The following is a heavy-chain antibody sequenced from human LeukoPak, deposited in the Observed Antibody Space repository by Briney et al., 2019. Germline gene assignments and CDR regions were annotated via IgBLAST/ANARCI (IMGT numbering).Heavy chain of an antibody. D-gene: IGHD5-18*01. CDR3: ARELRETAMAWD. Sequence: GASVKVSCKASGYTFTSYDINWVRQATGQGLEWMGRINPNSGGTNYAQKFQGRVTMTRDTSISTAYMELSRLRSDDTAVYYCARELRETAMAWDWGQGTLVTVSS. CDR2: INPNSGGT. V-gene: IGHV1-2*06. J-gene: IGHJ4*02. CDR1: GYTFTSYD.